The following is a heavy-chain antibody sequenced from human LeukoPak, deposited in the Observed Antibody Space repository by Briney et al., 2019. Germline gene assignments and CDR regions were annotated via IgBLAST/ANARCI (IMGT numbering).Heavy chain of an antibody. J-gene: IGHJ4*02. CDR2: IFYSGRT. Sequence: PSETLSLTCTVSGYSISSGYYWGWIRQPPGKGLEWIGSIFYSGRTYYNPSLKSRVTMSVDTSKNQFSLRLGSVNAADTAVYYCARDILATSIAAPYYWGQGTLVTVSS. CDR1: GYSISSGYY. V-gene: IGHV4-38-2*02. D-gene: IGHD6-13*01. CDR3: ARDILATSIAAPYY.